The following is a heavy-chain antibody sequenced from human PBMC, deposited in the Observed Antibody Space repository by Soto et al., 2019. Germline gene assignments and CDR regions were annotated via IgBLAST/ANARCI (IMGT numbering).Heavy chain of an antibody. J-gene: IGHJ6*02. CDR3: ARGYDFWSGHYYYYGMDV. CDR1: GGTFSSYA. CDR2: IIPIFGIA. V-gene: IGHV1-69*01. Sequence: QVQLVQSGAEVKKPGSSVKVSCKASGGTFSSYAISWVRQAPGQGLEWMGGIIPIFGIANYAQKFQGRVTITADESTSTAYMELSSLRSEDTAVYYCARGYDFWSGHYYYYGMDVWGQGTTVTVSS. D-gene: IGHD3-3*01.